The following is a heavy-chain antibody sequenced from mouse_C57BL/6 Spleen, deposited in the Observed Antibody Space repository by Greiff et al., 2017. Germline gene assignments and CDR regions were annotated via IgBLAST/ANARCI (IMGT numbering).Heavy chain of an antibody. V-gene: IGHV1-55*01. Sequence: QVQLQQPGAELVKPGASVKMSCKASGYTFPSYWITWVKQRPGQGLEWIGDIYPGSGSTNYNEKFKSKATLTVDTSSSTAYMQLSSLTSEDSAVYYCASTMVMDYAMDCWGQGTSVTVSS. CDR1: GYTFPSYW. CDR3: ASTMVMDYAMDC. J-gene: IGHJ4*01. CDR2: IYPGSGST. D-gene: IGHD2-2*01.